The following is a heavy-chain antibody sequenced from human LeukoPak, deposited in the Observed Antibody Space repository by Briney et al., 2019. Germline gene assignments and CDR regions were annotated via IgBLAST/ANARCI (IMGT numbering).Heavy chain of an antibody. Sequence: SETLSLTCTVSGGSISSGGYYWNWIRQHPGKGLEWIGYMYYSGSTYYNPSLKSRVIISVDTSTNQFSLKLSSVTAADTAVYYCARGRFLEWLSPGRYHYYYGMDVWGQGTTVTVSS. CDR2: MYYSGST. V-gene: IGHV4-31*03. D-gene: IGHD3-3*01. CDR3: ARGRFLEWLSPGRYHYYYGMDV. CDR1: GGSISSGGYY. J-gene: IGHJ6*02.